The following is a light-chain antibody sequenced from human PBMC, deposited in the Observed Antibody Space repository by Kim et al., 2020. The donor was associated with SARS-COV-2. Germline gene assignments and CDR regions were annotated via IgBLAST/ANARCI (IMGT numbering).Light chain of an antibody. V-gene: IGKV1-5*01. CDR2: DAS. Sequence: SASGGDRVTITCRARQSSSSWLAWYQQKPGKAPKLLIYDASSLESGVPSRFSGSGSGTEFTLTISSLQPDDFATYYCQQYNSYSYTFGQGTKLEI. J-gene: IGKJ2*01. CDR3: QQYNSYSYT. CDR1: QSSSSW.